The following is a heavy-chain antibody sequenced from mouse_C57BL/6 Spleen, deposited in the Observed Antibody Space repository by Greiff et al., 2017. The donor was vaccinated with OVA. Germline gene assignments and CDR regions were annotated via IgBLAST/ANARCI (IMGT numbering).Heavy chain of an antibody. CDR3: SYYSNLYYFDY. CDR1: GYTFTDYY. D-gene: IGHD2-5*01. Sequence: EVQLQQSGPELVKPGASVKISCKASGYTFTDYYMNWVKQSHGKSLEWIGDINPNNGGTSYNQKFKGKATLTVDKSSSTAYMELRSLTSEDSAVYYCSYYSNLYYFDYWGQGTTLTVSS. CDR2: INPNNGGT. J-gene: IGHJ2*01. V-gene: IGHV1-26*01.